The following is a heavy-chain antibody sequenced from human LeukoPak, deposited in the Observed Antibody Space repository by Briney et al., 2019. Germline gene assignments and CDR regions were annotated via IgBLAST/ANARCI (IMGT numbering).Heavy chain of an antibody. CDR3: ARRLMGYDAFDI. D-gene: IGHD3-22*01. CDR1: GCSISSYY. CDR2: IYYSGST. J-gene: IGHJ3*02. Sequence: SETLSLTCTVSGCSISSYYWSWIRQPPGKGLEWMGYIYYSGSTNYNPPIKSRVTISVDTAKNHFSLKLSAVTAADTAVYYCARRLMGYDAFDIWGQGTMVTVSS. V-gene: IGHV4-59*08.